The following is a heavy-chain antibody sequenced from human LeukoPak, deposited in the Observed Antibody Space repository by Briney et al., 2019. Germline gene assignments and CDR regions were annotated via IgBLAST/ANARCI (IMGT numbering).Heavy chain of an antibody. Sequence: PGGSLRLSCAASGFTASSNYMSWVRQAPGKGLEWVSVIYSGGSTYYADSVKGRFTISRDSSKNTLYLQMNSLRAEDTAVYYCALSWRSDDAFDIWGQGTMVTVSS. CDR1: GFTASSNY. J-gene: IGHJ3*02. CDR3: ALSWRSDDAFDI. V-gene: IGHV3-53*01. CDR2: IYSGGST.